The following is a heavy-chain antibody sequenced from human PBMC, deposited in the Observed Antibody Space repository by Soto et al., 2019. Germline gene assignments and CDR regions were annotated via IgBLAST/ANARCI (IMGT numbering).Heavy chain of an antibody. CDR1: GFTFSNYW. CDR3: ARGGFSGSGTYIQGDY. V-gene: IGHV3-74*01. J-gene: IGHJ4*02. CDR2: IKSDGSSI. D-gene: IGHD3-10*01. Sequence: EVQLVESGGGLVQPGGSLRLSCAASGFTFSNYWMHWVRQVPGKGLVWVSRIKSDGSSISYADSVKGRFTISRENARNKLYLQMNSLRAEDAAVYYCARGGFSGSGTYIQGDYWGQGTLVTVSA.